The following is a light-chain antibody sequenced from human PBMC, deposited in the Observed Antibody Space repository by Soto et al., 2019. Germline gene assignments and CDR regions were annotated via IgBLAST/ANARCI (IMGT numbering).Light chain of an antibody. CDR1: SSDVGSYNL. CDR2: EGS. Sequence: QSVLTQPASVSGSPGQSITISCTGTSSDVGSYNLVSWYQQHPGKAPKLMIYEGSKPPSGVSNRFSGSKSGNTASLTISGLQAEDEADYYCCSYAGSSTWVFGGGTKVTVL. V-gene: IGLV2-23*01. CDR3: CSYAGSSTWV. J-gene: IGLJ3*02.